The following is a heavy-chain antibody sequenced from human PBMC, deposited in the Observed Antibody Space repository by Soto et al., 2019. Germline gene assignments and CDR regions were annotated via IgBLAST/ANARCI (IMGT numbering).Heavy chain of an antibody. D-gene: IGHD1-26*01. CDR3: ARDGGIVGATTVWDAFDI. V-gene: IGHV4-59*01. CDR2: IYYSGST. J-gene: IGHJ3*02. Sequence: SETLSLTCSVSGGSISSYYWSWIRQPPGKGLEWIGYIYYSGSTNYNPSLKSRVTISGDTSKNQFSLKLSSVTAADTAVYYCARDGGIVGATTVWDAFDIWGQGTMVTVSS. CDR1: GGSISSYY.